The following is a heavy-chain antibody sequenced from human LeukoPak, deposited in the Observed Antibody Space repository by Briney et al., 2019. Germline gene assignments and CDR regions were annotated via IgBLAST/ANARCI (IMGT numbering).Heavy chain of an antibody. Sequence: GGSLRLSCTVSGFTFSTYWMTWVRQAPGKGLEWVANIKQDGSEKYYVDSVKGRFTISRDNAKNSLFLQMNSLRAEDTAVYYCARGSFLITFGGFIGWGQGTLVTVSS. CDR1: GFTFSTYW. D-gene: IGHD3-16*02. V-gene: IGHV3-7*04. CDR2: IKQDGSEK. J-gene: IGHJ4*02. CDR3: ARGSFLITFGGFIG.